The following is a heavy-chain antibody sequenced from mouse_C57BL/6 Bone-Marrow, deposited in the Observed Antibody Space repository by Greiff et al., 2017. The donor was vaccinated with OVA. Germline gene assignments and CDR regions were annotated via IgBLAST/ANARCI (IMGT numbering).Heavy chain of an antibody. CDR3: ARYDGYPAWFAY. V-gene: IGHV5-17*01. Sequence: EVMLVESGGGLVKPGGSLKLSCAASGFTFSDYGMHWVRQAPEKGLEWVAYISSGSSTIYYADTVKGRFTISRDNAKNTLFLQMTSLRSEDTATYYCARYDGYPAWFAYWGQGTLVTVSA. CDR2: ISSGSSTI. CDR1: GFTFSDYG. J-gene: IGHJ3*01. D-gene: IGHD2-3*01.